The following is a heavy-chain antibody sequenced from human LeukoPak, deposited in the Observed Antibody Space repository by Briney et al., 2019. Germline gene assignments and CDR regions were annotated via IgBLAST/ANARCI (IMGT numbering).Heavy chain of an antibody. D-gene: IGHD3-3*01. CDR3: AREGRVAIFGVVIQYYFGY. CDR1: GYSISSGYY. V-gene: IGHV4-38-2*02. J-gene: IGHJ4*02. Sequence: SETLSLTCTVSGYSISSGYYWGWIRQPPGKGLEWIGSIYHSGSTYYNPSLKSRVTISVDTSKNQFSLKLSSVTAADTAVYYCAREGRVAIFGVVIQYYFGYWGQGTLVTVSS. CDR2: IYHSGST.